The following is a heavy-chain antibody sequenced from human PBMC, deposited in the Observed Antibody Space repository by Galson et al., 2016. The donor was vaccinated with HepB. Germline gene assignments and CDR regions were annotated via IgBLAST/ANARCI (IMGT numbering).Heavy chain of an antibody. CDR2: IYHLGNT. V-gene: IGHV4-31*03. D-gene: IGHD5-18*01. CDR3: ARGGRKGLWGYYFDY. CDR1: GGSISSGGYY. Sequence: TLSLTCTVSGGSISSGGYYWSWIRQHPGKGLEWIGYIYHLGNTHFNPSLKSRVTMSIDASKNQFSLKLSSVTAADTAVYYRARGGRKGLWGYYFDYWGQGTLVPVSS. J-gene: IGHJ4*02.